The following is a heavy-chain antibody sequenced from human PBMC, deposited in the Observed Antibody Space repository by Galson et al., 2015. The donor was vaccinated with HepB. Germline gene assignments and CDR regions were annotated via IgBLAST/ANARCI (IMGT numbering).Heavy chain of an antibody. V-gene: IGHV3-33*03. CDR2: IWYDGSGK. D-gene: IGHD6-13*01. Sequence: SLRLSCAASGLTFSTYAMHWVRQAPGKGLEWVAVIWYDGSGKYFADSVQGRFDISRDNSRNTLYLQMHSLRVGDTAVYSCAGSGGSSWNIDYWGQGTLVTVSS. CDR3: AGSGGSSWNIDY. J-gene: IGHJ4*02. CDR1: GLTFSTYA.